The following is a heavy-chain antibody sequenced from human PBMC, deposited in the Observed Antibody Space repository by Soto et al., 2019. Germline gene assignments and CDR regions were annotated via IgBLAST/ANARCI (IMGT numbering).Heavy chain of an antibody. Sequence: GESLKISCKGSGYSFTSYWIGWVRQMPGKGLEWMGIIYPGDSDTRYSPSFQGQVTISADKSISTAYLQWSSLKASDTAMYYCARQAAGGGGSYYFDYWGQGTLVPVSS. CDR2: IYPGDSDT. V-gene: IGHV5-51*01. CDR3: ARQAAGGGGSYYFDY. D-gene: IGHD2-15*01. J-gene: IGHJ4*02. CDR1: GYSFTSYW.